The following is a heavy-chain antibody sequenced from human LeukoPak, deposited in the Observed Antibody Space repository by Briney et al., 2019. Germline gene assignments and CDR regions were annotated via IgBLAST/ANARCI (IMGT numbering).Heavy chain of an antibody. V-gene: IGHV5-51*01. CDR3: ARHIPQLPAQRGGNFDY. D-gene: IGHD2-2*01. J-gene: IGHJ4*02. CDR2: IYPGDSDT. CDR1: GYSFTSYW. Sequence: GESLKISCKGSGYSFTSYWIGWVRQMPGKGLEWMGIIYPGDSDTRYSPSFQGQVTISADKSISTAYLQWSSLKASDTAMYYCARHIPQLPAQRGGNFDYWGQGTLVTVSS.